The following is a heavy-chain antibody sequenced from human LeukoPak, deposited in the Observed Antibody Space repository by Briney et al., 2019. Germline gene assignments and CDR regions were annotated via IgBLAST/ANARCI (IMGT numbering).Heavy chain of an antibody. J-gene: IGHJ4*02. V-gene: IGHV3-30*18. D-gene: IGHD3-22*01. CDR1: GFTVSSNY. CDR3: AKGDRNGVVVVMFDY. CDR2: ISYDGSNK. Sequence: GGSLRLSCAASGFTVSSNYMSWVRQAPGKGLEWVAVISYDGSNKYYADSVKGRFTISRDNSKNTLYLQMNSLRAEDTAVYYCAKGDRNGVVVVMFDYWGQGTLVTVSS.